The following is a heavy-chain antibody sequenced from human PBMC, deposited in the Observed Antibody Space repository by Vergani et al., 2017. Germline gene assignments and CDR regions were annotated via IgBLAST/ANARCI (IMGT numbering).Heavy chain of an antibody. CDR1: GGSISNNDYY. J-gene: IGHJ6*02. CDR3: ARDPVTPINGMDV. V-gene: IGHV4-30-4*01. Sequence: QVQLQESGPGLVKPSQTLSLTCSVSGGSISNNDYYWSWIRQPPGKGLEWIGNIYYSGSTYYNPSLKSRVTISLDTAKNQFSLKLSSVTAADAAVYYCARDPVTPINGMDVWGQGTTVTVSS. CDR2: IYYSGST.